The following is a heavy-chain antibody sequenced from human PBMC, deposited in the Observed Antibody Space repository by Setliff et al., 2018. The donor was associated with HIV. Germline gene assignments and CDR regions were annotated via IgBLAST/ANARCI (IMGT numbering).Heavy chain of an antibody. J-gene: IGHJ4*02. D-gene: IGHD3-9*01. Sequence: ASVKVSCKTFGYRFTDFYVNWVRQAPGQGLEWMGWINPKSGATKNAQKFQGRVTMTRDTSISPVYMELSSLRSDDTALYFCARRAEDLAINPPSFDYYYDYWGQGTPVTVSS. V-gene: IGHV1-2*02. CDR1: GYRFTDFY. CDR3: ARRAEDLAINPPSFDYYYDY. CDR2: INPKSGAT.